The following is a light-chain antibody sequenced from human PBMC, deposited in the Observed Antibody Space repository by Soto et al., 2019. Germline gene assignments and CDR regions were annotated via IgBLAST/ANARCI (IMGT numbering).Light chain of an antibody. CDR3: QQYYSTPWT. CDR1: QSVLYSPNNKNY. J-gene: IGKJ1*01. CDR2: WAS. V-gene: IGKV4-1*01. Sequence: DIVMTQSPDSLAVSLGERATFNCKSSQSVLYSPNNKNYLAWYQQKPGQPPKLLIYWASTRESGVPDRFSGSGSGTDFTLTISSLQAEDVAVYYCQQYYSTPWTFGQWTKVEI.